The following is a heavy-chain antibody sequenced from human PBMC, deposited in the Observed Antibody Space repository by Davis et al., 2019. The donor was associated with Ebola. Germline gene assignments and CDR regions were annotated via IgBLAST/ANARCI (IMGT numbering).Heavy chain of an antibody. CDR3: ASRLKAAGGMDV. CDR2: ISSSIAYI. D-gene: IGHD2-15*01. Sequence: GESLKISCSSSGFTFTNSTITWVRQAPGRGLGWVSSISSSIAYIHYADSVKGRFTISRDNAKKSLFLQMNSLRVDDTAVYYCASRLKAAGGMDVWGQGTTVTVSS. J-gene: IGHJ6*02. V-gene: IGHV3-21*01. CDR1: GFTFTNST.